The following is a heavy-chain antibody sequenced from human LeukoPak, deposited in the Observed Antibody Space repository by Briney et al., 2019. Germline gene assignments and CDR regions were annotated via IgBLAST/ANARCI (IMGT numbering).Heavy chain of an antibody. D-gene: IGHD1-20*01. V-gene: IGHV1-46*01. CDR2: INPSGGST. Sequence: ASVKVSCKASGYTFTSYYMHWVRQAPGQGLEWMGIINPSGGSTSYAQKFQGRVTITTDESTSTAYMELSSLRSEDTAVYYCARARDMYNWNGDAFDIWGQGTMVTVSS. CDR1: GYTFTSYY. J-gene: IGHJ3*02. CDR3: ARARDMYNWNGDAFDI.